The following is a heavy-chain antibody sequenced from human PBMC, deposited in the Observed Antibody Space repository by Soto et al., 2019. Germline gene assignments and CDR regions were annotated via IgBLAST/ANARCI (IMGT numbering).Heavy chain of an antibody. Sequence: SETLSLTCAVYGGSFSGYYWSWIRQPPGKGLEWIGQINHSGSTNYNPSLKSRVTISVDTSTNQFSLKLSSVTAADTAVYYCAKQSRPPGIFTGYYLRFDIWGQGTMVTVSS. D-gene: IGHD3-9*01. V-gene: IGHV4-34*01. CDR3: AKQSRPPGIFTGYYLRFDI. CDR2: INHSGST. J-gene: IGHJ3*02. CDR1: GGSFSGYY.